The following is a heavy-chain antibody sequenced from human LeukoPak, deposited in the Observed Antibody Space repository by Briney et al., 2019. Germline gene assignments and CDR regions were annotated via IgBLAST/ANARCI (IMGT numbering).Heavy chain of an antibody. V-gene: IGHV1-18*01. J-gene: IGHJ6*02. CDR3: ARDLGYLRFLEFAKPSYYYYGMDV. CDR1: GYTFTSYG. D-gene: IGHD3-3*01. Sequence: GASVKVSCKASGYTFTSYGISWVRQAPGQGLEWMRWISAYNGNTNYAQKLQGRVTMTTDTSTSTAYMELRSLRSDDTAVYYCARDLGYLRFLEFAKPSYYYYGMDVWGQGTTVTVSS. CDR2: ISAYNGNT.